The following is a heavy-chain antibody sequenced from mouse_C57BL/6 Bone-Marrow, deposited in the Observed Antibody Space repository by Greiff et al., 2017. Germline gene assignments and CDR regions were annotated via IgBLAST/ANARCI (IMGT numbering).Heavy chain of an antibody. V-gene: IGHV5-9*01. D-gene: IGHD1-1*01. CDR3: ATRYYGSSVYFDY. CDR1: GFTFSSST. J-gene: IGHJ2*01. Sequence: EVMLVESGGGLVKPGGSLKLSCAASGFTFSSSTMSWVRQTPEKRLEWVATISGGGGNTYYPDSVKGRFTISRDNAKNTLYLQMGSLRSEDTALYYCATRYYGSSVYFDYWGQGTTLTVSS. CDR2: ISGGGGNT.